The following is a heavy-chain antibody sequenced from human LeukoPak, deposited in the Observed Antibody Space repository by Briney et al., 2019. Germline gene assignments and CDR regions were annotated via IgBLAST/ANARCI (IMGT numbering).Heavy chain of an antibody. CDR2: IFYSGST. V-gene: IGHV4-59*01. CDR1: GGSISSYY. J-gene: IGHJ6*03. Sequence: SETLSLTCTVSGGSISSYYWSWIRQPPGKGLEWIGNIFYSGSTNYNPSLKSRATISVDTSKNQFSLKLTSLTAADTAVYYCARTAGYYYYMDVWGKGTTVTVSS. CDR3: ARTAGYYYYMDV.